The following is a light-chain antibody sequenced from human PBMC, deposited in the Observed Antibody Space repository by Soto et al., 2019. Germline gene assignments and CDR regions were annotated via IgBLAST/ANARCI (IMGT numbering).Light chain of an antibody. CDR2: DAS. J-gene: IGKJ2*01. CDR1: QSIRYW. CDR3: QQYHGFPYT. V-gene: IGKV1-5*01. Sequence: DIQMTQSHSTLSASVGDTVTITCRASQSIRYWLAWHQQKPGKAPQVLIYDASTLQKGVPSRISGSGFGTEFTLNISSLQPDDFAPYYCQQYHGFPYTFGQGTKVEIK.